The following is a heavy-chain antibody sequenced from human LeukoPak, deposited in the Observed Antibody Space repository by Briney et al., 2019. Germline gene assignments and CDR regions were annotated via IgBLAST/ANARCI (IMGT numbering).Heavy chain of an antibody. CDR2: INHSGST. CDR1: GGSFSGYY. J-gene: IGHJ4*02. CDR3: ARAYSSGWYVNY. V-gene: IGHV4-34*01. D-gene: IGHD6-19*01. Sequence: SETLSLTCAVYGGSFSGYYWSWIRQPPGKGLEWIGEINHSGSTNYNLSLKSRVTISVDTSKNQFSLKLSSVTAADTAVYYCARAYSSGWYVNYWGQGTLATVSS.